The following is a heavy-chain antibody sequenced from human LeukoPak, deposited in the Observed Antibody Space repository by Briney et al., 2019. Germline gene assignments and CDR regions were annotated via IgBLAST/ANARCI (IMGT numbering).Heavy chain of an antibody. D-gene: IGHD5-18*01. CDR2: IRDDGSDQ. V-gene: IGHV3-30*02. Sequence: GGSLRLSCVASRLSFRKYAMYWGRQAPGKGLEWVAFIRDDGSDQYHADSVKGRFTISRDNSKNTLYLQMTSLRPEDTAMYHCAKSDGGGPGYGTDIWGRGTMVTVSS. CDR1: RLSFRKYA. CDR3: AKSDGGGPGYGTDI. J-gene: IGHJ3*02.